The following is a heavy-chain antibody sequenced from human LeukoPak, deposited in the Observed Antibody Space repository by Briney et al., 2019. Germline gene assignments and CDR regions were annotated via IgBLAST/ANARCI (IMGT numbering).Heavy chain of an antibody. V-gene: IGHV3-9*01. CDR2: ISWNSGSI. CDR3: ARDPVTYDSL. Sequence: PGGSLRLSCAASGFTFDDYAMHWVRQAPGKGLEWVSGISWNSGSIGYADSVKGRFTISRDNAKNSLYLQMNSLRAEDTAVYYCARDPVTYDSLWGQGTLVTVSS. D-gene: IGHD3-22*01. J-gene: IGHJ4*02. CDR1: GFTFDDYA.